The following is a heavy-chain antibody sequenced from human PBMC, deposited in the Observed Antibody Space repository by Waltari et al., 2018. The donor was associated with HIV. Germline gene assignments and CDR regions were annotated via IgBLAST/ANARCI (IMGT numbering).Heavy chain of an antibody. Sequence: QLHLQESGPGLVRPSETLSLTCTVSGHSIKTSHYFWAWVRQSPGKGLEWIGTVFYTGTAYYNPTLKSGITISVDTSKNQFSLDVVSMTAADTGVYYCARGDSQPPTYPYELDVWGQGTTVTVSS. V-gene: IGHV4-39*01. CDR2: VFYTGTA. CDR3: ARGDSQPPTYPYELDV. CDR1: GHSIKTSHYF. J-gene: IGHJ6*02. D-gene: IGHD5-12*01.